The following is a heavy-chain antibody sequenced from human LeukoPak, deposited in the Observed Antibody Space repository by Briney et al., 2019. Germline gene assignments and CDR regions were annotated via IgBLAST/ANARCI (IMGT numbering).Heavy chain of an antibody. CDR2: IYYSGST. Sequence: PSETLSLTCTVSGGSISSGGYYWSWIRQHPGKGLEWIGHIYYSGSTYYNPSLKSRVTISVDTSKNQFSLKLSSVTAADTAVYYCARHRVSRWELQDYFDYWGQGTLVTVSS. CDR1: GGSISSGGYY. D-gene: IGHD1-26*01. J-gene: IGHJ4*02. V-gene: IGHV4-31*03. CDR3: ARHRVSRWELQDYFDY.